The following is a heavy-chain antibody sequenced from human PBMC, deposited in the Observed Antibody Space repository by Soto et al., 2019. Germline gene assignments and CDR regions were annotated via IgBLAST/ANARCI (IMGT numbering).Heavy chain of an antibody. J-gene: IGHJ6*02. D-gene: IGHD3-3*01. CDR1: GYRFETYA. Sequence: QVQLVQSGAEVKKPGASVKVSCKSSGYRFETYAMSWVRQAPGQGLEWMGWISAYNIDTYYAQKFQDRVTMTTDTSTGTAYMELRSLRSDDTAVYYCARGHGVIIGAMDVWGQGTTVTVSS. V-gene: IGHV1-18*01. CDR2: ISAYNIDT. CDR3: ARGHGVIIGAMDV.